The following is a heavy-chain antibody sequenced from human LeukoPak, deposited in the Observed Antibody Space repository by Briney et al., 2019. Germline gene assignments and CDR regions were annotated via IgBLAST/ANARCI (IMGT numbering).Heavy chain of an antibody. CDR3: ANMARSGSYDYFDY. D-gene: IGHD1-26*01. CDR2: ISYDGSNK. CDR1: GFTFSSYG. J-gene: IGHJ4*02. Sequence: GGSLRLSCAASGFTFSSYGMHWVRQAPGKGLEWVAVISYDGSNKYYADSVKGRFTISRDNSKNTLYLQMNSLRAEDTAVYYCANMARSGSYDYFDYWGQGTLVTVSS. V-gene: IGHV3-30*18.